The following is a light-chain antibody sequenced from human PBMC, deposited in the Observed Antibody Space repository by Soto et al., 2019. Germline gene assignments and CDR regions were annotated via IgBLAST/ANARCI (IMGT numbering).Light chain of an antibody. J-gene: IGLJ1*01. CDR2: DVS. V-gene: IGLV2-18*02. CDR3: SSYTTSSTYV. Sequence: FVLTQPPSVSGTPGQSVAISCTGTSSDVGSSNGVSWYQQPPGTAPKLMIYDVSNRPSGVPDRFSGSKSGNTASLTISGLQAEDEADYYCSSYTTSSTYVFGTGTRSQS. CDR1: SSDVGSSNG.